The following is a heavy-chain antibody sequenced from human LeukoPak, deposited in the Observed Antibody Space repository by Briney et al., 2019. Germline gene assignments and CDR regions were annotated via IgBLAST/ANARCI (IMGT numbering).Heavy chain of an antibody. Sequence: SETLSLTCTVSGGSISSYYWSWIRQPPGKGLEWIGYIYYSGSTNYNPSLKSRVTISVDTSKNQFSLKLSSVTAADTAVYYCARRGWLRFPSYYYYYMDVWGKGTTVTVSS. V-gene: IGHV4-59*01. CDR3: ARRGWLRFPSYYYYYMDV. J-gene: IGHJ6*03. CDR1: GGSISSYY. D-gene: IGHD5-12*01. CDR2: IYYSGST.